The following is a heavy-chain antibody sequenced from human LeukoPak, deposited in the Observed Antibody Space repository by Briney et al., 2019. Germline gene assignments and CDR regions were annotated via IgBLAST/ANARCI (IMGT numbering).Heavy chain of an antibody. CDR2: ISYDGSNK. CDR3: ARSPRGSSWYPVLGFDY. V-gene: IGHV3-30-3*01. CDR1: GFTFSSYA. D-gene: IGHD6-13*01. J-gene: IGHJ4*02. Sequence: GGSLRLSCAASGFTFSSYAMHWVRQAPGKGLEWVAVISYDGSNKYYADSVKGRFTISRDNSKNTLYLQMNSLRAEDTAVYYCARSPRGSSWYPVLGFDYWGQGTLVTVSS.